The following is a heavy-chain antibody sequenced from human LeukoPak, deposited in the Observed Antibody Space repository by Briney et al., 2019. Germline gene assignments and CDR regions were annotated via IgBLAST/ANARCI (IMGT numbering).Heavy chain of an antibody. CDR1: GYTLTELS. CDR3: ATARLYGDCEDAFDI. V-gene: IGHV1-24*01. Sequence: ASVKVSCKVSGYTLTELSMHWVRQAPGKGLEWMGGFDPEDGETIYAQKFQGRVTMTEDTSTDTAYMELSSLRSEDTAVYYCATARLYGDCEDAFDIWGQGTMVTVSS. J-gene: IGHJ3*02. CDR2: FDPEDGET. D-gene: IGHD4-17*01.